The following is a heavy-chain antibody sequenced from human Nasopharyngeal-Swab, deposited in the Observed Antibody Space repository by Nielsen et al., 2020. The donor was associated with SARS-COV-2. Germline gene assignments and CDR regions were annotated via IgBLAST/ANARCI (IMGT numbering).Heavy chain of an antibody. CDR2: ISYDGSNK. CDR1: GFTFSSYA. V-gene: IGHV3-30-3*01. CDR3: ARDPGGGMDV. Sequence: GGSLRLSCAASGFTFSSYAMHWVRQAPGEGLEWVAVISYDGSNKYYADSVKGRFTISRDNSKNTLYLQMNSLRAEDTAVYYCARDPGGGMDVWGQGTTVTVSS. J-gene: IGHJ6*02.